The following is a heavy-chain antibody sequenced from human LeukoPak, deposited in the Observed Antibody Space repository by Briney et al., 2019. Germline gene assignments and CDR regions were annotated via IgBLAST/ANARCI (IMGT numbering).Heavy chain of an antibody. CDR3: AKDIVQWLAPVFDY. V-gene: IGHV3-53*01. D-gene: IGHD6-19*01. J-gene: IGHJ4*02. Sequence: GGSLRLSCTVSGFTVSSNSMSWVRQAPGKGLEWVSFIYSDNTHYSDSVKGRFTISRDNSKNTLYLQMNSLRAEDTAVYYCAKDIVQWLAPVFDYWGQGTLVTVSS. CDR1: GFTVSSNS. CDR2: IYSDNT.